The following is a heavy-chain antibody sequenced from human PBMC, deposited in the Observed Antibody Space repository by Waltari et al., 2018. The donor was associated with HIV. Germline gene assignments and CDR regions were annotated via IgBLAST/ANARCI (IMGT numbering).Heavy chain of an antibody. CDR3: ARGVLGYDSSGPGGY. CDR2: INHSGST. D-gene: IGHD3-22*01. V-gene: IGHV4-34*01. Sequence: QVQLQQWGAGLLKPSETLSLTCAVYGGSFSGYYWSWIRQPPGKGLEWIGEINHSGSTNYNPSLKIRVTISVDTSKNQFSLKLSSVTAADTVVYYCARGVLGYDSSGPGGYWGQGTLVTVSS. J-gene: IGHJ4*02. CDR1: GGSFSGYY.